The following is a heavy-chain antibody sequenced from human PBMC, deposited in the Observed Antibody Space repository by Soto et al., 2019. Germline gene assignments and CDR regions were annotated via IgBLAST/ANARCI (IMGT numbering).Heavy chain of an antibody. V-gene: IGHV4-30-2*01. CDR2: IYHSGST. CDR3: AAGAIFGVVPLDY. Sequence: QLQLQESGSGLVKPSQTLSLTCAVSGGSISSGGYSWSWIRQPPGKGLEWIGYIYHSGSTYYNPSLKSRVTSSVDRSKNQFSLQLSSVTAADTAVYYCAAGAIFGVVPLDYWGQGTLVTVSS. D-gene: IGHD3-3*01. J-gene: IGHJ4*02. CDR1: GGSISSGGYS.